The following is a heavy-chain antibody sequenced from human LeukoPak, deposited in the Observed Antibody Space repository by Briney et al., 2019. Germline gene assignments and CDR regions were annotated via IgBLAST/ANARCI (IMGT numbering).Heavy chain of an antibody. Sequence: ASVKVSCKASGYTFTGYYMHWVRQAPGQGLEWMGWINPNSGGTNYAQKFQGRVTMTRDTSISTAYMELSRLRADDTAAYYCARDYHDSWSGYYSDSFDIWGQGTMVTVSS. D-gene: IGHD3-3*01. V-gene: IGHV1-2*02. CDR1: GYTFTGYY. CDR3: ARDYHDSWSGYYSDSFDI. J-gene: IGHJ3*02. CDR2: INPNSGGT.